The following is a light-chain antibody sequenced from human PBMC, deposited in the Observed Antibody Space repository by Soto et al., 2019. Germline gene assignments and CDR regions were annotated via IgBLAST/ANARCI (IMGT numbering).Light chain of an antibody. Sequence: VLRHPRPACGTPGQGVTTSWSGSSSHIGRNYIYWYQQLPGTAPKLRIYGNTQRPSGGPDRFSCSKSCTSVPLALSLRRSEDEADYYCAAWDDSVRGYVFGTGTKVTVL. J-gene: IGLJ1*01. CDR2: GNT. CDR3: AAWDDSVRGYV. CDR1: SSHIGRNY. V-gene: IGLV1-47*02.